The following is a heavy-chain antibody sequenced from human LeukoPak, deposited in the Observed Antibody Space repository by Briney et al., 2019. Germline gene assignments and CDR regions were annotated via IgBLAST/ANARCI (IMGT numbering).Heavy chain of an antibody. CDR3: ATYQGYNYGPFDY. J-gene: IGHJ4*02. CDR2: ISSSGDYI. CDR1: GFTFSSYT. D-gene: IGHD5-18*01. Sequence: GGSLRLSCAASGFTFSSYTLNWVRQAPGKGLEWVSSISSSGDYIYYADSMKGRFTISRDNAKNSLYLQMNSLRAEDTAVYYCATYQGYNYGPFDYWGQGTLVTVSS. V-gene: IGHV3-21*04.